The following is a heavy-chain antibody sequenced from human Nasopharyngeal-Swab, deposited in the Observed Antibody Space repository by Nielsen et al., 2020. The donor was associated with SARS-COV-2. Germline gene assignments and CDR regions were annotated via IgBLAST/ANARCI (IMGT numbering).Heavy chain of an antibody. J-gene: IGHJ4*02. V-gene: IGHV3-74*01. CDR1: GITFSSYW. Sequence: GESLKISCVASGITFSSYWMHWVRQAPGKGLVWVSHINSDGSSTSYADSVKGRFTISRDNAKNTLYLQMNSLRAEDTAVYYCAREVPHYYDSSGYSDWGQGTLVTVSS. D-gene: IGHD3-22*01. CDR2: INSDGSST. CDR3: AREVPHYYDSSGYSD.